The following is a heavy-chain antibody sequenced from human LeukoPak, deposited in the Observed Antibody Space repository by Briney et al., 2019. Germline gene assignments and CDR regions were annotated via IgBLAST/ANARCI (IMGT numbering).Heavy chain of an antibody. V-gene: IGHV3-23*01. J-gene: IGHJ4*02. CDR3: AKDLRDRWELLWGFFDY. Sequence: GGSLRLSCAASGFTFSSYAMSWVRQAPGKGLEWVSAISGSGGSTYYADSVKGRFTISRDNSKNTLYLQMNSLRAEDTAVYYCAKDLRDRWELLWGFFDYWGQGTLVTVSS. CDR2: ISGSGGST. CDR1: GFTFSSYA. D-gene: IGHD1-26*01.